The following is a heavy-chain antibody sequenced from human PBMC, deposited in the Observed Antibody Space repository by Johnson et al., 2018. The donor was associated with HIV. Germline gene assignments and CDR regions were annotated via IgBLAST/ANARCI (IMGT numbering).Heavy chain of an antibody. Sequence: SLRLSCAASEFTVSGGYMNWVRQAPGKGLEWVSVIYSGGSTYYADSVKGRFTISRDNSKNTLYLQMNSLRAEDTAVYYCARFRSSNWFDAFDIWGQGTMVTVSA. CDR3: ARFRSSNWFDAFDI. J-gene: IGHJ3*02. CDR1: EFTVSGGY. CDR2: IYSGGST. D-gene: IGHD6-13*01. V-gene: IGHV3-53*01.